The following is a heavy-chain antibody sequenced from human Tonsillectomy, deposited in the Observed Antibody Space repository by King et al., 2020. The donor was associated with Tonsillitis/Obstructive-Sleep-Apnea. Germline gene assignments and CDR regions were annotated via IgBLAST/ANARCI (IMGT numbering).Heavy chain of an antibody. CDR3: ARDVDSSSWSYYYYYYMDV. Sequence: VQLVESGGGLVQPGGSLRLSCAASGFTFSSYWMHWVRQAPGKGLVWVSRINSDGSSTSYADSGKGRFTISRDNAKNTLYLQMNSLRAEDTAVYYCARDVDSSSWSYYYYYYMDVWGKGTTVTVSS. CDR2: INSDGSST. D-gene: IGHD6-13*01. V-gene: IGHV3-74*01. J-gene: IGHJ6*03. CDR1: GFTFSSYW.